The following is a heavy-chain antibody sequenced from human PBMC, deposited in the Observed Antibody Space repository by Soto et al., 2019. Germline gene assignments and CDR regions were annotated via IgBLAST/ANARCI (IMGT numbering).Heavy chain of an antibody. J-gene: IGHJ6*02. CDR1: GYTFTSYD. V-gene: IGHV1-8*01. Sequence: QVQLVQSGAEVTKPGASVKVSCKASGYTFTSYDINWVRQATGQGLEWMGWMSPNSGATGYAQKFQGRVTMTRDTSISTVYMELSNLISEDTAIYYCARGVDNGVDVWGQGSTVTVSS. CDR2: MSPNSGAT. CDR3: ARGVDNGVDV. D-gene: IGHD2-8*01.